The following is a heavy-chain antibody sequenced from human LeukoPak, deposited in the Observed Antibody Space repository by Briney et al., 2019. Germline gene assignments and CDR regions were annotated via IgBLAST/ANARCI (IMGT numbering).Heavy chain of an antibody. CDR1: GYIFTTYY. Sequence: ASVKVSCKASGYIFTTYYMNWVRQATGQGLEWMGIINPSSGSTSYAQKFQGRVTMTRDMSTSTVYMEMSGLRSEDTAVYYCAGGRRDSGSYGSFVYYYYYYMDVWGKGTTVTVSS. V-gene: IGHV1-46*01. D-gene: IGHD3-10*01. CDR2: INPSSGST. CDR3: AGGRRDSGSYGSFVYYYYYYMDV. J-gene: IGHJ6*03.